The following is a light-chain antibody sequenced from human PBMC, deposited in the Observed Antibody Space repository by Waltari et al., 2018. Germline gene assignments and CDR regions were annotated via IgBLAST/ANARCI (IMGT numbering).Light chain of an antibody. J-gene: IGKJ2*01. V-gene: IGKV1-39*01. Sequence: DIQMTQSPSSLSASVGDRVTITCRASKDIKIDLLWYQQRPGRAPRLLIHAASRLYNGVPSRFSCGGSGTDFSLTINGLEPEDSAIYYCLQSYNLPPTFGQGAKLEI. CDR1: KDIKID. CDR2: AAS. CDR3: LQSYNLPPT.